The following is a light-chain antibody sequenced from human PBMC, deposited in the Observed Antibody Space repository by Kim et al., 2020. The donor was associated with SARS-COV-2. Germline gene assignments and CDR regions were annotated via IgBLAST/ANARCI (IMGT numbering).Light chain of an antibody. J-gene: IGLJ2*01. CDR1: VLAKKY. CDR3: YSAADNDVV. CDR2: KDR. Sequence: SVAPGQTARITCSGDVLAKKYARWFQQKPGQAPVLVIYKDRGRPSGIPERFSGSSSGTTVTLTISGAQVEDEADYYCYSAADNDVVFGGGTQLTVL. V-gene: IGLV3-27*01.